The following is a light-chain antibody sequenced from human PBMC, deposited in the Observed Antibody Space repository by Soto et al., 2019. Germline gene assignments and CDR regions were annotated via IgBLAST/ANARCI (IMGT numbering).Light chain of an antibody. Sequence: DIVMTQSPDSLAVSLGERATINCKSSQSVLYSSKNKKYLAWIHQKPGQPPKLLIYLASTREPGVPHRCRGSGSGTDFTLNNSRLQAEDVAVYFCQQYYSTPLTFGGGTKVEIK. V-gene: IGKV4-1*01. J-gene: IGKJ4*01. CDR1: QSVLYSSKNKKY. CDR2: LAS. CDR3: QQYYSTPLT.